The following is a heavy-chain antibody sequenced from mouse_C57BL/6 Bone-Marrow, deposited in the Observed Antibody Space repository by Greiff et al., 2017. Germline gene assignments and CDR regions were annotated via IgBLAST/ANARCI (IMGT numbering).Heavy chain of an antibody. J-gene: IGHJ2*01. CDR1: GYTFTNYW. V-gene: IGHV1-63*01. CDR3: ARGDFYDGYLDY. D-gene: IGHD2-3*01. CDR2: IYPGGGYT. Sequence: QVQLKQSGAELVRPGTSVTLSCKASGYTFTNYWIGWAKQRPGHGLEWIGDIYPGGGYTNYNEKVKGKATLTADKSSSTAYMQFSSLTSEDSAIYYCARGDFYDGYLDYWGQGTTLTVSS.